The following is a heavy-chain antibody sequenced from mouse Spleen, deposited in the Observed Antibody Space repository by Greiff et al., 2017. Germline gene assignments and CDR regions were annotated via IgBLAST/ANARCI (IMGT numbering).Heavy chain of an antibody. Sequence: VQLQQPGAELVMPGASVKLSCKASGYTFTSYWMHWVKQRPGQGLEWIGEIDPSDSYTNYNQKFKGKATLTVDKSSSTAYMQLSSLTSEDSAVYYCARGVYSAWFAYWGQGTLVTVSA. CDR1: GYTFTSYW. CDR2: IDPSDSYT. CDR3: ARGVYSAWFAY. D-gene: IGHD2-1*01. V-gene: IGHV1-69*01. J-gene: IGHJ3*01.